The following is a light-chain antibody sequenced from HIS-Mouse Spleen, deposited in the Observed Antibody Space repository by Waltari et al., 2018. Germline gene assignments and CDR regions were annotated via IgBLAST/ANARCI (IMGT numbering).Light chain of an antibody. CDR3: SSYTSSSTLLV. CDR2: EVS. Sequence: QSALTQPASVSGSPGQSITISCTGTSSDVGGYNYVSWYQQHPGNPPKLMIYEVSHPPSAFSNRLSGCTSGTTACTTIPELQAEDEDDSYGSSYTSSSTLLVFGGGTKLTVL. V-gene: IGLV2-14*01. J-gene: IGLJ3*02. CDR1: SSDVGGYNY.